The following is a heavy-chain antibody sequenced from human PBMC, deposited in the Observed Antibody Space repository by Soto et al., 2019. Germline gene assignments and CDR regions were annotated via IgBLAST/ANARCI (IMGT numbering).Heavy chain of an antibody. V-gene: IGHV3-15*01. CDR3: ARTINGKHDH. D-gene: IGHD2-8*01. J-gene: IGHJ1*01. CDR2: IQSKADGGTA. CDR1: GFTLTNAW. Sequence: EVQLVESGGGLVKTGGSLGLSCAGSGFTLTNAWMSWVRQAPGKGLEWIGRIQSKADGGTAEYAAPVTGRFTISREESKDTLLLQMTSLKAEDPAVYFCARTINGKHDHWGQGTLVTVSP.